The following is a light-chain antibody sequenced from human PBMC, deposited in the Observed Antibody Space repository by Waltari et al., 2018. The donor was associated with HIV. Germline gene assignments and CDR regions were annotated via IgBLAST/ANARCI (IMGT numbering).Light chain of an antibody. J-gene: IGLJ2*01. CDR2: RNN. V-gene: IGLV1-47*01. CDR3: ATWTDSLSGVV. Sequence: QSVLTQSPSASGTPGQRVTNSCSGSSSNIGRNYVYWYQQLPVPAPKLLLYRNNQRPSGVPDRFSGSKSGTSASLAISGLRSEDEAHYYCATWTDSLSGVVFGGGTKLRVL. CDR1: SSNIGRNY.